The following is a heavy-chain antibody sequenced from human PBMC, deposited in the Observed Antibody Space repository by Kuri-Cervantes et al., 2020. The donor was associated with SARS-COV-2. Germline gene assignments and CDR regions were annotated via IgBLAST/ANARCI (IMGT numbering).Heavy chain of an antibody. J-gene: IGHJ6*02. Sequence: SESLSLTCAVYDWSLSGYYWSWIRQPPGKGLEWIGEINHSGSTNYNPTLKSRVTITVDTSKNQFSLKLISVTAADTAVYYCARLGGGPMDVWGQGTTVTVSS. V-gene: IGHV4-34*01. CDR3: ARLGGGPMDV. D-gene: IGHD3-3*01. CDR1: DWSLSGYY. CDR2: INHSGST.